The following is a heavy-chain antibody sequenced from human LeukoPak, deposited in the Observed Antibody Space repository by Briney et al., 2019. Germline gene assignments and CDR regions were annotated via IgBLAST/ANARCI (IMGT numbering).Heavy chain of an antibody. J-gene: IGHJ5*02. D-gene: IGHD1-1*01. CDR1: GGSVSSSSYY. V-gene: IGHV4-39*07. Sequence: PSETLSLTCTVSGGSVSSSSYYWAWIRQPPGKGLEWIGSISSYSGSTYYNPSLKSRVTISVDTSKNQFSLKLSSVTAADTAVYYCARAMPIYRYNWNDATCWFDPWGQGTLVTVSS. CDR3: ARAMPIYRYNWNDATCWFDP. CDR2: ISSYSGST.